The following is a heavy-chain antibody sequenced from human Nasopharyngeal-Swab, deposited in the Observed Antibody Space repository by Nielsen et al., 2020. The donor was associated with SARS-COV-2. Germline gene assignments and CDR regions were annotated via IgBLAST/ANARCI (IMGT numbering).Heavy chain of an antibody. CDR3: ARGPEYYDFWSGYYSWFDP. CDR2: IYHSGST. V-gene: IGHV4-38-2*02. D-gene: IGHD3-3*01. Sequence: PGKGLEWIGSIYHSGSTNYNPSLKSRVTISVDTSKNQFSLKLSSVTAADTAVYYCARGPEYYDFWSGYYSWFDPWGQGTLVTVSS. J-gene: IGHJ5*02.